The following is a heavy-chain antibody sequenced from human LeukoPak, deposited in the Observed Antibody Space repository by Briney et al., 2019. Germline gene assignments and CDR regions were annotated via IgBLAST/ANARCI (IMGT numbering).Heavy chain of an antibody. J-gene: IGHJ4*02. CDR3: AKVSYYYDSIMYKGIDY. D-gene: IGHD3-22*01. V-gene: IGHV3-23*01. Sequence: GGSLRLSCAASGFTFNTYDMSWVRQAPGKGVEWVSGISVSGASTYYADSVKGRFTISRDNSKITLYLQMNSLRAEDTAVYYCAKVSYYYDSIMYKGIDYWGQGTLVIVSS. CDR2: ISVSGAST. CDR1: GFTFNTYD.